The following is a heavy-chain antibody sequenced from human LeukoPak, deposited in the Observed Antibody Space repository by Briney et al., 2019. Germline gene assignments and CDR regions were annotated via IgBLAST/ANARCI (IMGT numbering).Heavy chain of an antibody. Sequence: GASVKVSCKASGYTFTSYGISWVRQAPGQGLEWMGWISAYNGNTNYAQKLQGRVTMTTDTSTSTAYMELRSLRSDDTAVYYWARATGYYDFWSGYYSYFDYWGQGTLVTVSS. V-gene: IGHV1-18*01. CDR3: ARATGYYDFWSGYYSYFDY. CDR1: GYTFTSYG. J-gene: IGHJ4*02. D-gene: IGHD3-3*01. CDR2: ISAYNGNT.